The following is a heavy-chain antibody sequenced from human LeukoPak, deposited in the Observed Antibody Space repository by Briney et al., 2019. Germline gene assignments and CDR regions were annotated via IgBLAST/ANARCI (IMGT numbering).Heavy chain of an antibody. D-gene: IGHD3-22*01. CDR2: ISYDGSNK. CDR3: PHYYDSSGYHGDFQH. CDR1: GFTFSSYA. Sequence: GGSLRLSCAASGFTFSSYAMHWVRQAPGKGLEWVAVISYDGSNKYYADSVKGRFTISRDNSKNTLYLQMNSLRAEDTAVYYCPHYYDSSGYHGDFQHWGQGTLVTVSS. V-gene: IGHV3-30-3*01. J-gene: IGHJ1*01.